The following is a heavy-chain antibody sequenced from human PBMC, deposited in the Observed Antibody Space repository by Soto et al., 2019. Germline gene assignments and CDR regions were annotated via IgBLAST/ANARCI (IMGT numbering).Heavy chain of an antibody. CDR3: ARDKITGLFDY. CDR2: INHSGST. V-gene: IGHV4-34*01. D-gene: IGHD2-8*02. CDR1: GASICNGGYF. Sequence: SETLSLTCSVSGASICNGGYFWSWIRQPPGTGLEWIGEINHSGSTNYNPSLKSRVTISVDTSKNQFSLKLTSVTAADTAVYYCARDKITGLFDYWGQGTLVTVSS. J-gene: IGHJ4*02.